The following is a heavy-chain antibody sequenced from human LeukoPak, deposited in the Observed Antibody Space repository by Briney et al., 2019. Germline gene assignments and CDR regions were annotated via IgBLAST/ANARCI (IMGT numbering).Heavy chain of an antibody. Sequence: GGSLRLSCAASGFTFSSYSMNWVRQAPGKGLEWVSSISSSSSYIYYADSVKGRFTISRDNAKNSLYLQMNSLRAEDSAVYYCARVYDFWSGYYHDYWGQGTLVTVSS. CDR2: ISSSSSYI. V-gene: IGHV3-21*01. CDR1: GFTFSSYS. J-gene: IGHJ4*02. CDR3: ARVYDFWSGYYHDY. D-gene: IGHD3-3*01.